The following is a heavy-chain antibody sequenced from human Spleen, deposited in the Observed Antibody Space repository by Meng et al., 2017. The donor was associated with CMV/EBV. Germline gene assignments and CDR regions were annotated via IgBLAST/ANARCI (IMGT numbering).Heavy chain of an antibody. CDR1: GLTFSSYE. V-gene: IGHV3-48*03. Sequence: GGSLRLSCAASGLTFSSYEMNWVRQAPGKGLEWVSYISSSGSTIYYADSVKGRFTISRDNAKNSLYLQMNSLRAEDTAVYYCAREYCSGGSCYSAGGWFDPWGQGTLVTRLL. J-gene: IGHJ5*02. CDR2: ISSSGSTI. CDR3: AREYCSGGSCYSAGGWFDP. D-gene: IGHD2-15*01.